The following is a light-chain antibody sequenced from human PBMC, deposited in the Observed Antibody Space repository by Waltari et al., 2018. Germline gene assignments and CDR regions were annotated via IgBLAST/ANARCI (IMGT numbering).Light chain of an antibody. V-gene: IGKV1-39*01. CDR2: ATF. J-gene: IGKJ3*01. Sequence: DIQMTQTPSSLSASVGDRVTINCRASQTINKYLNWYQQKPGEAPKLLIFATFNLQSGVPARFRGGGSGTDFTLTISSLQPEDFATYYCQQSYRIPPTFGPGTKVDIK. CDR3: QQSYRIPPT. CDR1: QTINKY.